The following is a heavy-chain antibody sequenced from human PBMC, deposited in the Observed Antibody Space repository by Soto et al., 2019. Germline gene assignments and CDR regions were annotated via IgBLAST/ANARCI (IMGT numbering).Heavy chain of an antibody. CDR3: TRVACFGIKQWLTY. Sequence: QLQLQESGPRLVKPSETLSLTCSVSGGSISGFSWSWVRQPPGKALEWIGHISYIGSTNYNPSLQSRVTISVDTSKNQFSLKLGSVTAADTAVYYCTRVACFGIKQWLTYWGQGTLVSVSS. CDR2: ISYIGST. D-gene: IGHD6-19*01. CDR1: GGSISGFS. J-gene: IGHJ4*02. V-gene: IGHV4-59*01.